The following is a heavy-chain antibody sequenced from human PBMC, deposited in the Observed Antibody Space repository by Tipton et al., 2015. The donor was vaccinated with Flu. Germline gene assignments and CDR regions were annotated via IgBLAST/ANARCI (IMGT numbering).Heavy chain of an antibody. D-gene: IGHD6-19*01. CDR3: AKDRLAVAGSKEGFDY. CDR2: ISNVGSKK. V-gene: IGHV3-30*18. Sequence: SGFTFSSHGMHWVRQAPGKGLEWVALISNVGSKKYYADSVKGRFTISRDNSKNTLDLQMNSLRAEDTAVYYCAKDRLAVAGSKEGFDYWGQGTLVTVSS. CDR1: GFTFSSHG. J-gene: IGHJ4*02.